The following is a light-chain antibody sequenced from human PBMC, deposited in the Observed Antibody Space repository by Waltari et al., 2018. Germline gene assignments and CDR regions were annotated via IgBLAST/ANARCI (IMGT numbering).Light chain of an antibody. Sequence: SYELTQPPSVSVSPGQTASITCSGDKLGDKYACWYQKKPGQSTVLVIYQNNKRPSGVPERFSGSNSGNTATLTISGTQAMDEADYYCQAWDSSTVVFGGGTKLTVL. CDR3: QAWDSSTVV. CDR2: QNN. J-gene: IGLJ2*01. CDR1: KLGDKY. V-gene: IGLV3-1*01.